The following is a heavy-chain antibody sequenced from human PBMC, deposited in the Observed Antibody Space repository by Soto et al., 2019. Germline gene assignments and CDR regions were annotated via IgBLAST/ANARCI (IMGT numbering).Heavy chain of an antibody. J-gene: IGHJ4*02. CDR2: ITNSGDET. V-gene: IGHV3-23*01. D-gene: IGHD6-13*01. CDR3: AKDAAGRVAARFEH. Sequence: PGGSLRLSCAASGFSFSSYAMSWVRQAPGKGLEWVSAITNSGDETYYSDSVKGRFTISRDNSKNTLFLEMNSLRAEDTAKYYCAKDAAGRVAARFEHWGQGSLVTVSS. CDR1: GFSFSSYA.